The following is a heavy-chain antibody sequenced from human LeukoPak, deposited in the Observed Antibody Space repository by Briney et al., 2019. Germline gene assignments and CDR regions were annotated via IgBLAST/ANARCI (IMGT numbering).Heavy chain of an antibody. V-gene: IGHV3-30*03. D-gene: IGHD3-3*01. Sequence: PGRSLRLSCAASGFTFSSYGMPWARQAPGKGLEWVAVISYDGSNTYYADSVKGRFTISRDNSKNTLYLQMNSLRAEDTAVYYCATMGGIFRPGDVWGQGTTVTVSS. CDR3: ATMGGIFRPGDV. J-gene: IGHJ6*02. CDR2: ISYDGSNT. CDR1: GFTFSSYG.